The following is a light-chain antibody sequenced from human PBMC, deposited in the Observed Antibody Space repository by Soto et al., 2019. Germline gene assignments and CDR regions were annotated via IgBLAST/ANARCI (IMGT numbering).Light chain of an antibody. V-gene: IGKV1-5*03. Sequence: DIQMTQSPSTLSASVGDRVTVTCRASQSISTWLAWYQRKPGKAPKLLIYKASILESGVPSRFSGSGSGTEFSLTISSLQPDDFATYYCQQYNTYSLPFGGGTKVEIK. CDR1: QSISTW. J-gene: IGKJ4*01. CDR2: KAS. CDR3: QQYNTYSLP.